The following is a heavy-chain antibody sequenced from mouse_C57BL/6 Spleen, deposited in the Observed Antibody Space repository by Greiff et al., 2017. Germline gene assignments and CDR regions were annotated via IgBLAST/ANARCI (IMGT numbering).Heavy chain of an antibody. Sequence: QVTLKESGPGILQSSQTLSLTCSFSGFSLSTSGMGVSWIRQPSGKGLELLAHIYWDDDPRYHPSLKSRLTISKDTSRNQVFLKITSVDTADTATYYCARRAPWYCDVWGTGTTVTVSS. CDR2: IYWDDDP. J-gene: IGHJ1*03. CDR1: GFSLSTSGMG. CDR3: ARRAPWYCDV. V-gene: IGHV8-12*01.